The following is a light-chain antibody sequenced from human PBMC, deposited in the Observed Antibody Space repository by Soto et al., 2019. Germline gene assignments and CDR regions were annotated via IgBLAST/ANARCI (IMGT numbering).Light chain of an antibody. J-gene: IGKJ4*01. CDR2: HTS. CDR3: QRYDNWPLT. V-gene: IGKV3-15*01. CDR1: QSISGN. Sequence: EIVMTQSPATLSVSPGESATLSCRASQSISGNVAWYQQKPGLAPRLLIYHTSTRATGVPARFSGSGSGTEFSLTISSLQSEDSAVYLCQRYDNWPLTFGGGTKVDIK.